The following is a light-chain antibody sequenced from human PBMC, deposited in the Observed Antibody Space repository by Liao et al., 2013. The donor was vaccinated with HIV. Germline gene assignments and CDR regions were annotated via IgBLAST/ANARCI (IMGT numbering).Light chain of an antibody. V-gene: IGLV3-25*02. CDR3: HVWDSNTHHVV. J-gene: IGLJ2*01. CDR2: KDS. CDR1: ALPKLY. Sequence: SYELTQPPSVSVSPGQTARITCSGDALPKLYAYWYHQKPGQAPVLVIYKDSERPSGIPERFSGSNSENTATLTIIRVEAADEADYYCHVWDSNTHHVVFGGGTKLTVL.